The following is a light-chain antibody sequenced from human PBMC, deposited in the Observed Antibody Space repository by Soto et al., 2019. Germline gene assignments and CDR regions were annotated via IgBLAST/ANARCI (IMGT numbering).Light chain of an antibody. CDR1: SSDVGSYNL. J-gene: IGLJ1*01. CDR2: EGS. CDR3: CSYAGSSTYV. V-gene: IGLV2-23*01. Sequence: QSVLTQPASVSGSPGQSITISCPGTSSDVGSYNLVSWYQQHPGKPPKLMIYEGSKRPSGVSNRFSGSKSGNTATLTISGLQAEDEADYYCCSYAGSSTYVFGTGTKVTVL.